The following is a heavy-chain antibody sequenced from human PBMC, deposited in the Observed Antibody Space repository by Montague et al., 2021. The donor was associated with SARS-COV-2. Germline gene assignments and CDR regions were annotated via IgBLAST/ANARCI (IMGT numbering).Heavy chain of an antibody. D-gene: IGHD5-12*01. CDR3: ARDRKWLRSGSRPDYYYYYGMDV. CDR1: GFTFSSYA. V-gene: IGHV3-30*04. J-gene: IGHJ6*02. CDR2: ISYDGSNK. Sequence: SLSLSWSASGFTFSSYAMHWVRQAPGKGLEWVAVISYDGSNKYYVDSVKGRFTISRDNSKNTLYLQMNSLRAEDTAVYYCARDRKWLRSGSRPDYYYYYGMDVWGQGTTVTVPS.